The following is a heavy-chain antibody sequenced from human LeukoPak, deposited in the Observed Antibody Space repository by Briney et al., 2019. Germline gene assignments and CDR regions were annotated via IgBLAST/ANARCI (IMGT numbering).Heavy chain of an antibody. J-gene: IGHJ5*02. Sequence: GASVKVSCKASGYTFTGYYVHWVRQAPGQGLEWMGWINPYSGDTNYAQKFQGRVTMTRDTSISTAYMELSSLRSEDTAVYYCASRTRIQGYWFDPWGQGTLVTVSS. D-gene: IGHD2-15*01. CDR3: ASRTRIQGYWFDP. CDR1: GYTFTGYY. V-gene: IGHV1-2*02. CDR2: INPYSGDT.